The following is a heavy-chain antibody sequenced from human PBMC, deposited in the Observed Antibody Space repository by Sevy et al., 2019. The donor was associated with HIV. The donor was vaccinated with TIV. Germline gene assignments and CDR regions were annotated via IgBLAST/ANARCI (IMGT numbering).Heavy chain of an antibody. D-gene: IGHD2-15*01. CDR1: GYSFTSYW. J-gene: IGHJ3*02. CDR2: MYPGDFDT. Sequence: GESLKISCKGSGYSFTSYWIGWVRPMPGKGLEWRGIMYPGDFDTRYSPAFQGQVTIAAAKSISTDYLQWSSLKASNTAMNYGARRLEDGNNRGYAFDIWGQGTMVTVSS. CDR3: ARRLEDGNNRGYAFDI. V-gene: IGHV5-51*01.